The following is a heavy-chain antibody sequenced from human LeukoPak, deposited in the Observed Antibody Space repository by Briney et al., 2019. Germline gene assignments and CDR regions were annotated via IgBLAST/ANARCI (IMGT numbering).Heavy chain of an antibody. CDR2: INSDGSST. CDR1: GFTFSSYW. V-gene: IGHV3-74*01. CDR3: AKPGPYTAYPDFDS. J-gene: IGHJ4*02. Sequence: GGSLRLSCAASGFTFSSYWMHWVRQAPGKGLVWVSRINSDGSSTSYANSVKGRFTISRDSSKSTLYLHMSSLRAEDTAVYFCAKPGPYTAYPDFDSWGQGTLVTVSS. D-gene: IGHD2-2*02.